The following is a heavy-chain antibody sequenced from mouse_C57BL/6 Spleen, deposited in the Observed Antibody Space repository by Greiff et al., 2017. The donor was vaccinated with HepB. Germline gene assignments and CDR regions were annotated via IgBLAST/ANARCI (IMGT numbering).Heavy chain of an antibody. V-gene: IGHV1-4*01. CDR3: ARCYDYPYWYFDV. J-gene: IGHJ1*03. Sequence: VKLQESGAELARPGASVKMSCKASGYTFTSYTMHWVKQRPGQGLEWIGYINPSSGYTKYNQKFKDKATLTADKSSSTAYMQLSSLTSEDSAVYYCARCYDYPYWYFDVWGTGTTVTVSS. CDR1: GYTFTSYT. D-gene: IGHD2-4*01. CDR2: INPSSGYT.